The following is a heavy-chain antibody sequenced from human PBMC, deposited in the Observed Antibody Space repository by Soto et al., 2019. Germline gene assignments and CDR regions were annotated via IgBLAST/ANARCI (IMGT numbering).Heavy chain of an antibody. Sequence: PSETLSLTCTVSGGSISSGDYYWSWIRQPPGKGLEWIGYIYYSGSTYYNPSLKSRVTISVDTSKNQFSLKLSSVTAADTAVYYCARDGESGAYCGGDCYRGGYTWFDPWGQGTLVTISS. CDR2: IYYSGST. CDR3: ARDGESGAYCGGDCYRGGYTWFDP. V-gene: IGHV4-30-4*01. CDR1: GGSISSGDYY. D-gene: IGHD2-21*02. J-gene: IGHJ5*02.